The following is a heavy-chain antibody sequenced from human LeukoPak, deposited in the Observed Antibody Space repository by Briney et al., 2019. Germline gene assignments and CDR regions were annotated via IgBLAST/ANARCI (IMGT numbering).Heavy chain of an antibody. V-gene: IGHV1-2*02. D-gene: IGHD6-6*01. CDR3: AREYSSSSANYYYYMDV. J-gene: IGHJ6*03. Sequence: GASVKVSCKASGYTFTGYYMHWVRQAPGQGREWVGWINPNSGGTNYAQKFQGRVTMTRDTSISTAYMELSRLRSDDTAVYYCAREYSSSSANYYYYMDVWGKGTTVTVSS. CDR1: GYTFTGYY. CDR2: INPNSGGT.